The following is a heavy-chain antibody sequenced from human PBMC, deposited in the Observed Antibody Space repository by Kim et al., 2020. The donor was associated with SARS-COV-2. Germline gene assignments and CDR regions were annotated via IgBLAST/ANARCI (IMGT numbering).Heavy chain of an antibody. CDR3: AKDDAARVNGMDV. V-gene: IGHV3-23*01. CDR1: GFTFSSYA. CDR2: ISGGGGRK. Sequence: GGSLRLSCAASGFTFSSYAMSWVRQAPGKGLEWVSAISGGGGRKYYADSVKGRFTISRDNSKNTLYLQMNSLRAEDTAVYYCAKDDAARVNGMDVWGQGTLVTVSS. D-gene: IGHD2-8*01. J-gene: IGHJ6*02.